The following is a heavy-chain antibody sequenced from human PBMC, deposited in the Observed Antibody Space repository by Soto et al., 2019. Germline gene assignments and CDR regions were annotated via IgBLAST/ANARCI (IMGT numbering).Heavy chain of an antibody. CDR3: ARDPDYGGNSAYFDY. J-gene: IGHJ4*02. Sequence: QVQLVESGGGVVQPGRSLRLSCAASGFTFSSYGMHWVRQAPGKGLEWVAVIWYDGSNKYYADSVKGRCTISRDNSKNTLYLQMNSLRAEDTAVYYCARDPDYGGNSAYFDYWGQGTLVTVSS. V-gene: IGHV3-33*01. CDR2: IWYDGSNK. D-gene: IGHD4-17*01. CDR1: GFTFSSYG.